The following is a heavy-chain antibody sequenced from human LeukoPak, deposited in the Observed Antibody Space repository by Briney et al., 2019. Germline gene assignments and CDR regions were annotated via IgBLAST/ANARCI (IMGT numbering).Heavy chain of an antibody. D-gene: IGHD2-15*01. V-gene: IGHV3-21*01. J-gene: IGHJ4*02. CDR2: ISSSSSYI. CDR3: ARVDGSLFAYFDY. CDR1: GFTFSSYS. Sequence: GGSLRLSCAASGFTFSSYSMNWVRQAPGKGLEWVSSISSSSSYIYYADSVKGRFTISRDNAKNSLYLQMNSLRAEDTAVYYCARVDGSLFAYFDYWGQGTLVTVSP.